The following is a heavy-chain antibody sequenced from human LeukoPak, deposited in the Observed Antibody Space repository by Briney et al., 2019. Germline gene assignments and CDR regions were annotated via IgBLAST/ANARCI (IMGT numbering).Heavy chain of an antibody. V-gene: IGHV3-7*01. J-gene: IGHJ6*03. CDR1: GFTFSSYW. D-gene: IGHD2-2*01. Sequence: PGGSLRLSCAASGFTFSSYWVSWVRQAPGKGLEWVANIKQDGSEKYYVDSVKGRFTISRDNAKNSLYLQTNSLRAEDTAVYYCARVRYQLLGGMDVWGKGTTVTVSS. CDR3: ARVRYQLLGGMDV. CDR2: IKQDGSEK.